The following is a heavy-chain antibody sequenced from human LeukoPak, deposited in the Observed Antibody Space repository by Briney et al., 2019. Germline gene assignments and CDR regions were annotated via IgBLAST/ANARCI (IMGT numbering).Heavy chain of an antibody. V-gene: IGHV3-21*01. Sequence: GGSLRLSCAASGFTFSSYSMNWVRQAPGKGLEWVSSISSSSSYIYYADSVKGRFTISRDNAKNSLYLQMNSLRAEDAAVYYCARQWLVSAFDIWGQGTMVTVSS. D-gene: IGHD6-19*01. CDR3: ARQWLVSAFDI. J-gene: IGHJ3*02. CDR2: ISSSSSYI. CDR1: GFTFSSYS.